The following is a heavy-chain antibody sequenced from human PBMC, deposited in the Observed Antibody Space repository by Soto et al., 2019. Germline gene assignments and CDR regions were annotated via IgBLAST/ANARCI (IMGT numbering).Heavy chain of an antibody. D-gene: IGHD1-26*01. CDR3: VEDSTYSGNYQDLEY. Sequence: PGGSLRLSCASSVFIFSSYAMTWVRQSPGKGLEWVSALTPGGETTYYADSVKGRFTISRDNSKDTLYLQMNSLRVDDTALYYCVEDSTYSGNYQDLEYWGQGTRVNVSS. CDR2: LTPGGETT. J-gene: IGHJ4*02. V-gene: IGHV3-23*01. CDR1: VFIFSSYA.